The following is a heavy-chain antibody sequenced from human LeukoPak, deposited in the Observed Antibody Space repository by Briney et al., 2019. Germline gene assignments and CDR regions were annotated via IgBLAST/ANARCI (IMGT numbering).Heavy chain of an antibody. CDR2: IYTSGSN. CDR1: GGSISSGSYY. D-gene: IGHD3-3*01. CDR3: ARDAGWSGSDAFDI. J-gene: IGHJ3*02. Sequence: SETLSLTCTVSGGSISSGSYYWSWIRQPAGKGVEWIGRIYTSGSNYYNPSLKSRVTISVDTSKNQLSLKLSSVTAADTAVYYCARDAGWSGSDAFDIWGQGTMVTVSS. V-gene: IGHV4-61*02.